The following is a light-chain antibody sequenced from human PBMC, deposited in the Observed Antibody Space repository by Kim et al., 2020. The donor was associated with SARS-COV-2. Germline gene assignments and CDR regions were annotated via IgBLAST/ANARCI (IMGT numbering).Light chain of an antibody. V-gene: IGKV1-33*01. CDR1: QDISNY. CDR3: QQYDNLPRLRNP. J-gene: IGKJ4*01. Sequence: DIQMTQSPSSLSASVGDRVTITCQASQDISNYLNWYQQKPGKAPKLLIYDASNLETGVPSRFSGSGSGTDFTFTISSLQPEDIATYYCQQYDNLPRLRNPFGGGTKVDIK. CDR2: DAS.